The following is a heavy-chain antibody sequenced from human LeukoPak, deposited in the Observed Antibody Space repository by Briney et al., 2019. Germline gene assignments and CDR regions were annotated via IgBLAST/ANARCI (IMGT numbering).Heavy chain of an antibody. Sequence: SETLSLTCSVSGDSIGSYYWTWIRQSPGKGLEWIGYIYYGGSTNYSPPLKSRVSISVDTSNNQFSLQLRSVSAADTAIYYCARGRARGGSYPWFDSWGQGTLVTVSS. CDR3: ARGRARGGSYPWFDS. CDR1: GDSIGSYY. D-gene: IGHD2-15*01. V-gene: IGHV4-59*01. J-gene: IGHJ5*01. CDR2: IYYGGST.